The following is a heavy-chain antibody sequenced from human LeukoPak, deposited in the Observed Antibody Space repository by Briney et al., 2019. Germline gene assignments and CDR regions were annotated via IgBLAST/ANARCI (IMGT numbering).Heavy chain of an antibody. CDR1: GGTFSSYA. CDR2: INPSGGST. J-gene: IGHJ4*02. CDR3: AREYGGSPFDY. V-gene: IGHV1-46*01. Sequence: ASVKVSCTASGGTFSSYAISWVRQAPGQGLEWMGIINPSGGSTDYAQKFQGRVTMTRDTSTSTVYMELSSLRSEDTAVYYCAREYGGSPFDYWGQGTLVTVSS. D-gene: IGHD4-23*01.